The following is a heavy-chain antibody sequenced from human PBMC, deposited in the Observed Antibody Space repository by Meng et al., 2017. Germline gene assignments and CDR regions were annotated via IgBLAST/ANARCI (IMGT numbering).Heavy chain of an antibody. Sequence: QGQLGESGVEVNNPGASVKVSCKAPGYTFTGYYMHWVRQAPGQGLEWMGGIIPIFGTANYAQKFQGRVTITADESTSTAYMELSSLRSEDTAVYYCARESWFDPWGQGTLVTVSS. CDR2: IIPIFGTA. CDR1: GYTFTGYY. V-gene: IGHV1-69*01. CDR3: ARESWFDP. J-gene: IGHJ5*02.